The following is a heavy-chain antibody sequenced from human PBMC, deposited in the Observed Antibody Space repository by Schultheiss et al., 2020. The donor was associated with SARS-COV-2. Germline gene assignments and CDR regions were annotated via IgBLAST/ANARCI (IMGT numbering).Heavy chain of an antibody. V-gene: IGHV4-59*08. Sequence: SETLSLTCTVSGGSISSYYWSWIRQPPGKGLEWIGYIYYSGSTNYNPSLKSRVTISVDTSKNQFSLKLSSVTAADTAVYYCAAGGEADWFDPWGQGTLVTVSS. J-gene: IGHJ5*02. CDR2: IYYSGST. D-gene: IGHD3-10*01. CDR1: GGSISSYY. CDR3: AAGGEADWFDP.